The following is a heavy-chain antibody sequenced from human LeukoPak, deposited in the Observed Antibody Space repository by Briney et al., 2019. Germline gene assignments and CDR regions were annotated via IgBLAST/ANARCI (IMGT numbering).Heavy chain of an antibody. CDR1: GGSISSGSYY. J-gene: IGHJ3*02. Sequence: SETLSLTCTVSGGSISSGSYYWTWIRQPAGKGLEWIGRIYTSGGTNYNPSLKSRVIISVDTSKNQFSLELSSVTAADTAVYYCARIRGKAFDIWGQGTMVTVSS. CDR2: IYTSGGT. CDR3: ARIRGKAFDI. V-gene: IGHV4-61*02.